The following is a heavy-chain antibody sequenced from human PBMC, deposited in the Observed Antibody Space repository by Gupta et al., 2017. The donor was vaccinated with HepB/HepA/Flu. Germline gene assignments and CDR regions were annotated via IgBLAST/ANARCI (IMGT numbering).Heavy chain of an antibody. Sequence: EVQLVESGGGLIQPGGSLRLSCAASGFTVSSNYMSWVRQAPGKGLEWVSVIYSGGSTYYADSVKGRFTISRDNSKNTLYLQMNSLRAEDTAVYYCARGVKGWTYYDYYMDVWGKGTTVTVSS. CDR3: ARGVKGWTYYDYYMDV. J-gene: IGHJ6*03. CDR1: GFTVSSNY. V-gene: IGHV3-53*01. D-gene: IGHD3-3*01. CDR2: IYSGGST.